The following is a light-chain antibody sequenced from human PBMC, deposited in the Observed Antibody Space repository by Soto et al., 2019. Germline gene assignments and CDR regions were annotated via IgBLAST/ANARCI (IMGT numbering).Light chain of an antibody. J-gene: IGLJ2*01. V-gene: IGLV2-14*01. CDR2: EVS. CDR1: SSDVGASKY. CDR3: SSYTSTITVL. Sequence: QSALTQPASVSGSPGQSITISCTGTSSDVGASKYVSWYQQHPGKAPKLMIYEVSNRPSGVSNRFSGSKSGNTASLTISGLQAEDEADYYCSSYTSTITVLFGGGTKLIVL.